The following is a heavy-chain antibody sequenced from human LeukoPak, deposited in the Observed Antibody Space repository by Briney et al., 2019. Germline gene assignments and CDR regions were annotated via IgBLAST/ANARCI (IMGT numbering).Heavy chain of an antibody. Sequence: GGSLRLSCAASGFTFDDYAMPWVRQAPGKGLEWVSGISWNSGSIGYADSVKGRFTISRDNAKNSLYLQMNSLRAEGTALYYCAKGAPNYGDYLDYWGQGTLVTVSS. V-gene: IGHV3-9*01. CDR2: ISWNSGSI. D-gene: IGHD4-17*01. CDR3: AKGAPNYGDYLDY. CDR1: GFTFDDYA. J-gene: IGHJ4*02.